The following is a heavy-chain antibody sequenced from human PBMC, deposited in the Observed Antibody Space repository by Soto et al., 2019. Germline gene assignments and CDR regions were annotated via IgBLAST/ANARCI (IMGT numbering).Heavy chain of an antibody. V-gene: IGHV4-59*01. J-gene: IGHJ4*02. Sequence: SETLSLTCAVSGDSISSYYCMLIQQPPGKGLESIGYLYYGRSANYNPSLKSRVTMTRDTPISTAYMELSRLRSDDTAVYYCARTHCSSTRCYVGSWDYWGQGTLVTVS. D-gene: IGHD2-2*01. CDR2: LYYGRSA. CDR1: GDSISSYY. CDR3: ARTHCSSTRCYVGSWDY.